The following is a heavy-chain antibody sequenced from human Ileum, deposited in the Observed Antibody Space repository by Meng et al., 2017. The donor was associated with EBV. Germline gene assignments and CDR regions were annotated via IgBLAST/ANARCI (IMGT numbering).Heavy chain of an antibody. CDR1: GFTFTNAG. Sequence: VQVVESGGVLEKAGGSLRFSYAAYGFTFTNAGMSWVRQAPGKGLEWVGRVRNKTNGGTADYAAPVKGRFSISRDDSKNTLYLQMNSLKIEDTAMYYCTTGKQWLVPWGQGTLVTVSS. J-gene: IGHJ5*02. CDR3: TTGKQWLVP. D-gene: IGHD6-19*01. V-gene: IGHV3-15*01. CDR2: VRNKTNGGTA.